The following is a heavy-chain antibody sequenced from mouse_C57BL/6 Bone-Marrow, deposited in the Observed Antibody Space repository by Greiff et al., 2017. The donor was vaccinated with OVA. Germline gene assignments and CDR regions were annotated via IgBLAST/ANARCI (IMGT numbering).Heavy chain of an antibody. J-gene: IGHJ1*03. CDR1: GYTFTDYY. D-gene: IGHD2-1*01. CDR2: IYPGSGNT. V-gene: IGHV1-76*01. Sequence: VQLVESGAELVRPGASVKLSCKASGYTFTDYYINWVKQRPGQGLEWIARIYPGSGNTYYNEKFKGKATLTAEKSSSTAYMQLSSLTSEDSAVYFCARGGNWHWYFDVWGTGTTVTVSS. CDR3: ARGGNWHWYFDV.